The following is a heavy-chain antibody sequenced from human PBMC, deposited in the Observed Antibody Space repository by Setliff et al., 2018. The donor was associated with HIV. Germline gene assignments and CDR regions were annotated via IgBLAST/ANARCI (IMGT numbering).Heavy chain of an antibody. J-gene: IGHJ5*02. CDR2: VYNSGIT. V-gene: IGHV4-39*07. CDR3: ATCRHRPSNWFDP. CDR1: GGSVSSPGYY. Sequence: SETLSLTCTVSGGSVSSPGYYWGWIRQPPGKGLEWIGRVYNSGITFKNPSLKSRVTISVDRSGNQFSLRLTSVTAADTAVYYCATCRHRPSNWFDPWGQGTVVTVSS.